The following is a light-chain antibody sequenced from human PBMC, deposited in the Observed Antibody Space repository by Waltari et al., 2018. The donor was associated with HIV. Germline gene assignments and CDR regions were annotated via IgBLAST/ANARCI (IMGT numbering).Light chain of an antibody. CDR2: SNK. CDR3: AAWDDSLNGRV. V-gene: IGLV1-44*01. Sequence: QSVLTQPPSASGTPGQRVTISCSGSSSNLGSNTVNWYQQLPGTAPKLLIYSNKQRPSGVPDRVSGSKSGTSASLAISGLHSEDEADYYCAAWDDSLNGRVFGGGTKLTVL. CDR1: SSNLGSNT. J-gene: IGLJ3*02.